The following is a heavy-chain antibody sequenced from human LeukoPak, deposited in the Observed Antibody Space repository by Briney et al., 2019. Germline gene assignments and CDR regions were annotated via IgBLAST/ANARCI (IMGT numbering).Heavy chain of an antibody. CDR3: ARERDGDYARGLDY. CDR1: RYTFTGYY. CDR2: INPNTGGT. Sequence: ASVKVSCKASRYTFTGYYMHWVRQAPGQGLEWMGRINPNTGGTNYVQKLQGRVTVTRDTSISTAYMELSSPRSDDTAVYYCARERDGDYARGLDYWGQGTLVTVSS. V-gene: IGHV1-2*06. D-gene: IGHD4-17*01. J-gene: IGHJ4*02.